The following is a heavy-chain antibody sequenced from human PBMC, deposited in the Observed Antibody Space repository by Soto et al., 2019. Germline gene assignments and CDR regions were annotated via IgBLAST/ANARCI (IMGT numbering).Heavy chain of an antibody. V-gene: IGHV4-59*01. J-gene: IGHJ5*02. CDR1: GGSLSSYY. CDR3: ARGDNWFDH. CDR2: IYYSGST. Sequence: PSETLSLTCTVSGGSLSSYYWSWIRQPPGKGLEWIGYIYYSGSTNYNPSLKSRVTISVDTSKNQFSLKLSSVTAADTAVYYCARGDNWFDHWGQGTPVTVSS.